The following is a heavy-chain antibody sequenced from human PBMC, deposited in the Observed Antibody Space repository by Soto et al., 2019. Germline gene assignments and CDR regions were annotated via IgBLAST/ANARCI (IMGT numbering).Heavy chain of an antibody. Sequence: ASVKVSCKASGYSFTNYGITWVRQAPGQGLEWIGWISANNGGTNYAQKLQGRVTMTRDTSISTAYMELSRLRSDDTAVYYCARASYYYGSGSLDVWGKGTTVTVSS. D-gene: IGHD3-10*01. CDR2: ISANNGGT. J-gene: IGHJ6*04. CDR3: ARASYYYGSGSLDV. V-gene: IGHV1-18*01. CDR1: GYSFTNYG.